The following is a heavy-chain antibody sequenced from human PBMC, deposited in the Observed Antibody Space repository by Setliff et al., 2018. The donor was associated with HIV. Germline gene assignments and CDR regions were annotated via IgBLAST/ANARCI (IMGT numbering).Heavy chain of an antibody. V-gene: IGHV5-51*01. J-gene: IGHJ4*02. Sequence: PGESLKISCKGSGYSFTNYWIGWVRQMLGKGLEWMGIINPGDSETRYNPPFQGQVTISADKSITTAYLQWSGLKASDTAIYYCARLGPGPMFRTNFDYWGQGTQVTVSS. CDR1: GYSFTNYW. CDR2: INPGDSET. CDR3: ARLGPGPMFRTNFDY. D-gene: IGHD3-10*01.